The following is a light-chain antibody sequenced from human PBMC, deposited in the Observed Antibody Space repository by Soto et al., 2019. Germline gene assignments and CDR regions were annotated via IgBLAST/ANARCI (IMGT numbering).Light chain of an antibody. Sequence: QSVLTQPPSASGTPGQRVTISCSGSSSNIGSNYVYWYQQLPGTATKLLIYRNNQRPSGVPDRFSGSKSGTSASLAISGLRSEDEADYYCAAWDDSLSGLVFGGGTQLTV. CDR1: SSNIGSNY. V-gene: IGLV1-47*01. CDR2: RNN. J-gene: IGLJ3*02. CDR3: AAWDDSLSGLV.